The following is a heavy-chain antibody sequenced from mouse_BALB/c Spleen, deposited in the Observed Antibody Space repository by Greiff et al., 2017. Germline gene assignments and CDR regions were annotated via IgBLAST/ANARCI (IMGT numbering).Heavy chain of an antibody. CDR2: INPSTGYT. J-gene: IGHJ3*01. V-gene: IGHV1-7*01. CDR1: GYTFTSYW. D-gene: IGHD2-4*01. Sequence: QVQLQQSGAELAKPGASVKMSCKASGYTFTSYWMHWVKQRPGQGLEWIGYINPSTGYTEYNQKFKDKATLTADKSSSTAYMQLSSLTSEDSAVYYCVSTMITSFAYWGQGTLVTVSA. CDR3: VSTMITSFAY.